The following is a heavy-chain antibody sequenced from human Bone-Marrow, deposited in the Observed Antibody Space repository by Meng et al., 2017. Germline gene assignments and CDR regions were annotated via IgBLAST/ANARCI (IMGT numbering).Heavy chain of an antibody. Sequence: QVQLQQWGAGLLKPSETLSLTCAVYGGSFSGYYWSWIRQPPGKGLEWIGEINHSGSTNYNPSLKSRVTISVDTSKNQFSLKLSSVTAADTAVYYCARGTRPLLFQHWGQGTLVIVSS. CDR3: ARGTRPLLFQH. J-gene: IGHJ1*01. CDR1: GGSFSGYY. D-gene: IGHD1-1*01. CDR2: INHSGST. V-gene: IGHV4-34*01.